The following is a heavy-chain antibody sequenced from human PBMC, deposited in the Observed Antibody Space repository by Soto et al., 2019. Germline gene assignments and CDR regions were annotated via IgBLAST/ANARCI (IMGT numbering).Heavy chain of an antibody. D-gene: IGHD6-6*01. CDR2: ISWNSGSI. J-gene: IGHJ6*02. CDR1: GFTFDDYA. Sequence: GGSLRLSCAASGFTFDDYAMHWVRQAPGKGLEWVSGISWNSGSIGYADSVKGRFTISRDNAKNSLYLQMNSLRAEDTALYDCAKDGAEYSSSPGGMDVWGQGTTVTVSS. CDR3: AKDGAEYSSSPGGMDV. V-gene: IGHV3-9*01.